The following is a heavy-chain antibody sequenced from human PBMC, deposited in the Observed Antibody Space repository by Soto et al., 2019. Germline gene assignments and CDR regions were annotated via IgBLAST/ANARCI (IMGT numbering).Heavy chain of an antibody. CDR3: ARNGVYSLGS. CDR2: VYRSGST. Sequence: QVQLQESGPGLVKPSGTLSLTCAVSGASISSDNWWNWVRQPPGQGLEWIGEVYRSGSTNYDPSLKSRVTRSIDRSKNQCSLTLTSVTAADTAMYYCARNGVYSLGSWGQGTLVTVSS. J-gene: IGHJ5*02. V-gene: IGHV4-4*02. D-gene: IGHD4-17*01. CDR1: GASISSDNW.